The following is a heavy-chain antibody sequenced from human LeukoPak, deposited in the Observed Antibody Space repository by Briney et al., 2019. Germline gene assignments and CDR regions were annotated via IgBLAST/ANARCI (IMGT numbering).Heavy chain of an antibody. CDR3: ARGRMAGTYVFDY. V-gene: IGHV1-69*01. CDR1: GDTFSSYA. Sequence: SVQVSCKASGDTFSSYAISWVRPAPGQGLEWMGGIIPIFGTANYAQKFQGRVTITADESTSTAYMDLSSLRSEDTAVYYCARGRMAGTYVFDYWGQGTLVTVSS. CDR2: IIPIFGTA. D-gene: IGHD6-19*01. J-gene: IGHJ4*02.